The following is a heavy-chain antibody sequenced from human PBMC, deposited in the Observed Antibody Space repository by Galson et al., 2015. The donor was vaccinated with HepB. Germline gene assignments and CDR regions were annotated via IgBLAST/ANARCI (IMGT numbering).Heavy chain of an antibody. J-gene: IGHJ6*02. D-gene: IGHD1-26*01. CDR1: GYTFTSYY. CDR3: ASAVGRGNYYYYVMGV. V-gene: IGHV1-46*01. Sequence: SVKVSCKASGYTFTSYYMHWVRQAPGQGLECMGIINPSSGTTTYAQKFQGRVTMTRDTSTSTVYMELNSLTSEDTAVYYCASAVGRGNYYYYVMGVWGQGTTVTVSS. CDR2: INPSSGTT.